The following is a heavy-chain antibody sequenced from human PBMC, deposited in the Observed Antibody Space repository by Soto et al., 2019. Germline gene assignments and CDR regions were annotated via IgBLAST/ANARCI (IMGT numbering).Heavy chain of an antibody. CDR3: ARDYLIGYFDY. CDR2: IWYDGSNK. Sequence: GGSLRLSCAVSGFTFSSYAIHWVRQAPGKGLEWVAVIWYDGSNKYYADSVKGRFTISRDNSKNTLYLQMNSLRAEDTAVYYCARDYLIGYFDYWGQGTLVTVS. J-gene: IGHJ4*02. CDR1: GFTFSSYA. V-gene: IGHV3-33*01.